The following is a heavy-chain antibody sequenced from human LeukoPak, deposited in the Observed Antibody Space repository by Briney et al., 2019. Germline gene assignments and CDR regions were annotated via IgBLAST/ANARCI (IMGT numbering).Heavy chain of an antibody. CDR1: GFTFSSYS. V-gene: IGHV3-21*01. Sequence: GGSLRLSCAASGFTFSSYSKNSVRQAPGKGLEWVSSISTSSTYIYYADSVKGRFTISRDNADNSLFLQMNSLRAEDTAVYYCARTYFQDKIGYRHLALCGSGTLLTVSS. CDR3: ARTYFQDKIGYRHLAL. J-gene: IGHJ2*01. D-gene: IGHD3-16*02. CDR2: ISTSSTYI.